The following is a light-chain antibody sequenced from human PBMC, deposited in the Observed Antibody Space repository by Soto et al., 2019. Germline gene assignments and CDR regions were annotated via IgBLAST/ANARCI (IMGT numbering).Light chain of an antibody. J-gene: IGKJ4*01. CDR1: QSLSTY. V-gene: IGKV3-11*01. CDR3: QQRSNWPLT. CDR2: NAS. Sequence: EIVLTQSPATLSLSPGERATLSCRASQSLSTYLAWYQQKPGQAPRLLIYNASNRATGIPARFSGSGSGTGFTLTISSLEPEDFAVYYCQQRSNWPLTFGGGTRVEI.